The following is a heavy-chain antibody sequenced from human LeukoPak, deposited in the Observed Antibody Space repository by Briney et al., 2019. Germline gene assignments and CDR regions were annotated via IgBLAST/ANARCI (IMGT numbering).Heavy chain of an antibody. CDR2: IIPIFGTA. V-gene: IGHV1-69*13. CDR1: GYTFTSYA. CDR3: ARGGIYYDFWSGYSGWDYYYYYMDV. J-gene: IGHJ6*03. Sequence: PRASVKVSCKASGYTFTSYAISWVRQAPGQGLEWMGGIIPIFGTANYAQKFQGRVTITADESTSTAYMELSSLRSEDTAVYYCARGGIYYDFWSGYSGWDYYYYYMDVWGKGTTVTVSS. D-gene: IGHD3-3*01.